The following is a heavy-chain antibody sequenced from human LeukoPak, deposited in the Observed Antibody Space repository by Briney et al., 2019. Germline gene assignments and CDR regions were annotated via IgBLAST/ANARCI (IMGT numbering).Heavy chain of an antibody. Sequence: SETLSLTCAVYGGSFSSYYWSWLRQPPGKGLEWIGEINHSEGTNYNPSLKSRVTISLDTSKNQFSLKLSFVRAADMAVYECARYSRGVGAAPDYWARGTVVTVSS. CDR1: GGSFSSYY. V-gene: IGHV4-34*01. CDR2: INHSEGT. D-gene: IGHD2-15*01. CDR3: ARYSRGVGAAPDY. J-gene: IGHJ4*02.